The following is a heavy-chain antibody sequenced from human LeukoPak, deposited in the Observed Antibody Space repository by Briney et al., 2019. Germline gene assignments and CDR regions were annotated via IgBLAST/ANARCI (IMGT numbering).Heavy chain of an antibody. CDR2: MNPYSGNA. CDR1: GYTFTSYD. CDR3: ARQISGHTTYYYYYGMDV. Sequence: ASVKVSCKASGYTFTSYDINWVRQTTGQGLEWMGWMNPYSGNAGYAQNFQGRVSMTRDNSTSTAYMELSSLRSEDTAVYYCARQISGHTTYYYYYGMDVWGQGTTVTASS. D-gene: IGHD2-15*01. J-gene: IGHJ6*02. V-gene: IGHV1-8*02.